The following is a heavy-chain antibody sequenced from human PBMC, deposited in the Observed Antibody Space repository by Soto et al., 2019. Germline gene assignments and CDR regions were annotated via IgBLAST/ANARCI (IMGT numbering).Heavy chain of an antibody. D-gene: IGHD2-15*01. J-gene: IGHJ4*02. V-gene: IGHV3-23*01. CDR3: ATRGTYYFDY. CDR1: GFTFSTYA. CDR2: INSGGGGT. Sequence: GGSLRLSCAASGFTFSTYAMSWVRQAPGKGLEWVSSINSGGGGTFYSDSVKGRFTISRDNSKNTLYLQINSLRAEDTAVYYCATRGTYYFDYWGQGALVTVSS.